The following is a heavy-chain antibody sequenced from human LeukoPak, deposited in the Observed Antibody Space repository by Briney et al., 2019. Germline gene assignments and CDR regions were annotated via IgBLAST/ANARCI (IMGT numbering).Heavy chain of an antibody. CDR3: ARCTRYYDILTGYSSRSFDY. D-gene: IGHD3-9*01. V-gene: IGHV4-34*01. J-gene: IGHJ4*02. CDR1: GGSFSGYY. Sequence: PSETLSLTCAVYGGSFSGYYWSWIRQPPGKGLAWIGEINHSGSTNYNPSLKSRVTISVDTSKNQFSLKLSSVTAADTAVYYCARCTRYYDILTGYSSRSFDYWGQGTLVTVSS. CDR2: INHSGST.